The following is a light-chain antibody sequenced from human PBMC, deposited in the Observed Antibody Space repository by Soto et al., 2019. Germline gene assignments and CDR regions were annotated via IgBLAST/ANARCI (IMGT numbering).Light chain of an antibody. CDR3: HHYGGSPQT. CDR1: QSVSNY. Sequence: EIVLTQSPGTLSLSPGERATLSCRASQSVSNYLAWYQRKPGQAPRLLIYGASSRATGIPDRFSGSGSGTDFTLTISRLELEDFAVYYCHHYGGSPQTFGQGTKVDI. J-gene: IGKJ1*01. V-gene: IGKV3-20*01. CDR2: GAS.